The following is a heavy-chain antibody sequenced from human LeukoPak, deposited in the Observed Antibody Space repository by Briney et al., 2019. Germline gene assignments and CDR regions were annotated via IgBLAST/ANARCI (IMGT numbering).Heavy chain of an antibody. CDR3: ARGVHSSSSKMGDAFDI. Sequence: GGSLRLSCAASGFTFSDYYMSWIRQAPGKGLEWVSYISSSGSTIYYADSVKGRFAISRDNAKNSLYLQMNSLRAEDTAVYYCARGVHSSSSKMGDAFDIWGQGTMVTVSS. CDR1: GFTFSDYY. CDR2: ISSSGSTI. D-gene: IGHD6-6*01. J-gene: IGHJ3*02. V-gene: IGHV3-11*04.